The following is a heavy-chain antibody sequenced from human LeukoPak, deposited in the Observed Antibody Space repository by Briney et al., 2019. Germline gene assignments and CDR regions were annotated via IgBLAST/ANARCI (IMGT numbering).Heavy chain of an antibody. Sequence: PGRSLRLSCAASGFTFSSYAMHWVRQAPGKGLEWVAVISYDGSNKYYADSVKGRFTISRDNSKNTLYLQMNSLRAEDTAVYYCARGTTGTTKFDYWGQGTPVTVSS. D-gene: IGHD1-1*01. CDR1: GFTFSSYA. V-gene: IGHV3-30-3*01. CDR3: ARGTTGTTKFDY. J-gene: IGHJ4*02. CDR2: ISYDGSNK.